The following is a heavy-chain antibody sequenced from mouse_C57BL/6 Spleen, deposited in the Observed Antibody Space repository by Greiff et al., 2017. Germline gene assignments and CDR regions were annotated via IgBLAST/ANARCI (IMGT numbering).Heavy chain of an antibody. V-gene: IGHV1-52*01. Sequence: VQLQQPGAELVKPGSSVKLSCKASGYTFTSYWMHWVKQRPIQGLEWIGNIHPSDSDTHYNPKFKNKATLTVDNAYSTAYMQLSSLTSEDSAVCDCARSSGPGGYDAMGGWGQGASVTVST. J-gene: IGHJ4*01. CDR3: ARSSGPGGYDAMGG. CDR2: IHPSDSDT. CDR1: GYTFTSYW.